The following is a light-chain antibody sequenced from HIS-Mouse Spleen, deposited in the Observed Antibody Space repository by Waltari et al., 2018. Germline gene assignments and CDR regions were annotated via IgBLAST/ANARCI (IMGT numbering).Light chain of an antibody. CDR1: SSNIGSNY. CDR2: RTN. Sequence: QSVLTQPPSASGTPGQRVTISCSGSSSNIGSNYVYWYQQLPGTAPKLLIYRTNQRPAWVPDRVSGSKSGTSASLAISGLRSEDEADYYCAAWDDSLSGRVFGGGTKLTVL. J-gene: IGLJ3*02. V-gene: IGLV1-47*01. CDR3: AAWDDSLSGRV.